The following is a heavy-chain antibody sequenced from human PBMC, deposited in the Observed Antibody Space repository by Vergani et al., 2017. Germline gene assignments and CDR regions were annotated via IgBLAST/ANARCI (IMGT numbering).Heavy chain of an antibody. D-gene: IGHD2-8*02. CDR2: VSTGTKSQ. J-gene: IGHJ4*02. CDR1: GFIFNNYG. Sequence: VQLVESGGGVVQPGGSLRLSCTTSGFIFNNYGMNWVRQAPGKGLEWVSFVSTGTKSQSYAESVKGRFTISRDSAKNSLYLQMDSLRAEDTAMYFCAKDLSDSTAWPHFDSRGQGTLVTVSS. V-gene: IGHV3-48*01. CDR3: AKDLSDSTAWPHFDS.